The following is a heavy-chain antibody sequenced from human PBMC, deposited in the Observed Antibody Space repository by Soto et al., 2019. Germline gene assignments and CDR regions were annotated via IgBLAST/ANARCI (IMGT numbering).Heavy chain of an antibody. CDR2: ISSSSSYI. V-gene: IGHV3-21*01. J-gene: IGHJ4*02. CDR1: GFTFSSYS. D-gene: IGHD2-8*01. Sequence: EVQLVESGGGLVKPGGSLRLSCAASGFTFSSYSMNWVRQAPGKGLEWVSSISSSSSYIYYADSVKGRFTISRDNAKNSLYLQMNSLRAEDTAVYYCARVGGVRGVRSTLDYWGQGTLVTVSS. CDR3: ARVGGVRGVRSTLDY.